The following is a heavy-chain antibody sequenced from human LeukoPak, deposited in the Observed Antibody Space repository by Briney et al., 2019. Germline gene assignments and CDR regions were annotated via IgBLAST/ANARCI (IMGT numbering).Heavy chain of an antibody. J-gene: IGHJ4*02. Sequence: PGGSLRLSCAASGFSFSTYGMHWVRQAPGMGLEWVAVIWNDGSNKYYEDSVKGRFTISRDNLKNTLYLQMNSLRAEDTAVYYCARASYCSSTSCYRFDYWGQGTLVTVSS. CDR1: GFSFSTYG. V-gene: IGHV3-33*01. D-gene: IGHD2-2*01. CDR2: IWNDGSNK. CDR3: ARASYCSSTSCYRFDY.